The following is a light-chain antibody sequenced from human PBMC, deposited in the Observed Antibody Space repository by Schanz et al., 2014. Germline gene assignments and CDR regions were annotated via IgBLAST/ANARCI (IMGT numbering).Light chain of an antibody. CDR2: SNN. CDR1: SSNIGTNA. J-gene: IGLJ2*01. Sequence: QSVLTQPPSASGTPGQRVTISCSGSSSNIGTNAVSWYQQLPGTAPKLFIYSNNQRPSGVPDRFSGSKSGTSVSLAISGLQSEDEADYYCAAWDDSLNGVVFGGGTQLTVL. V-gene: IGLV1-44*01. CDR3: AAWDDSLNGVV.